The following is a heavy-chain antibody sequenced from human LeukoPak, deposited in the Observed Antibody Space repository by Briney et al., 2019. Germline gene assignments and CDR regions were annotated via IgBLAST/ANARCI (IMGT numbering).Heavy chain of an antibody. CDR2: IIPIFGTA. J-gene: IGHJ6*03. D-gene: IGHD2-2*01. Sequence: SVKVSCKASGGTFSSYAISWVRQAPGQGLEWMGRIIPIFGTANYAQKFQGRVTITTDESTSTAYMELSSLRSEDTAVYYCARSPPQYCSSTSCYVSEDYYYYMDVWGKGTTVTVSS. CDR3: ARSPPQYCSSTSCYVSEDYYYYMDV. V-gene: IGHV1-69*05. CDR1: GGTFSSYA.